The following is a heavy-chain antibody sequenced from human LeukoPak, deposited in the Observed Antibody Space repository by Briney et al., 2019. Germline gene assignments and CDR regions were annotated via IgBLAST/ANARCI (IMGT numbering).Heavy chain of an antibody. V-gene: IGHV4-34*01. D-gene: IGHD2-2*01. Sequence: KPSETLSLTCAVYGGSLSGYYWSWIRQPPGKGLEWIGEINHSGSTNYNPSLKSRVTISVDTYKNQFSLKLSSVTAADTAVYYCARYSSGPAAPPPNLHYYYYYMDVWGKGTTVTVSS. CDR1: GGSLSGYY. CDR3: ARYSSGPAAPPPNLHYYYYYMDV. CDR2: INHSGST. J-gene: IGHJ6*03.